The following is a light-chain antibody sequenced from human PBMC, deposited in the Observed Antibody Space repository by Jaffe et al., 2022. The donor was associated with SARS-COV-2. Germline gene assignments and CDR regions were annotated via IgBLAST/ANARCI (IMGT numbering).Light chain of an antibody. J-gene: IGKJ1*01. V-gene: IGKV4-1*01. CDR3: QQYYSTSQT. Sequence: DIVMTQSPDSLAVSLGERATINCKSSQSVLYSSNNKNYLAWYQQKPGQPPKLLIYWASTRESGVPDRFSGSGSGTDFTLTISSLQAEDVAAYYCQQYYSTSQTFGQGTKVEIK. CDR1: QSVLYSSNNKNY. CDR2: WAS.